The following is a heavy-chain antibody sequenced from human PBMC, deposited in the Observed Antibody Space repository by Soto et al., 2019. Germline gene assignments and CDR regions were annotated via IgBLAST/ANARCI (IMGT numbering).Heavy chain of an antibody. Sequence: VQLLESGGGLVKPGGSLRLSCAASGFTFSSYSMNWVRQAPGKGLEWVSSISSSSSYIYYADSVKGRFTISRDNAKNSLYLQMNSLRAKDTAVYYCARGWGIAAAGATRKHYYYGMDVWGHASTVTVSS. J-gene: IGHJ6*02. D-gene: IGHD6-13*01. V-gene: IGHV3-21*04. CDR3: ARGWGIAAAGATRKHYYYGMDV. CDR1: GFTFSSYS. CDR2: ISSSSSYI.